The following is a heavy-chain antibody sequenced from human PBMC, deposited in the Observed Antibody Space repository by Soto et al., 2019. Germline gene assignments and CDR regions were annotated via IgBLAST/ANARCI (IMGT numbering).Heavy chain of an antibody. Sequence: GGSLRLSCAASGFTFSSYAMSWVRQAPGKGLEWVSAISGSGGSTYYADSGKGRFTISRDNSKNTLYLQMNSLRAEDTAVYYCAKDLSRRGMTTVTTGAFDIWGQGTMVTVSS. CDR3: AKDLSRRGMTTVTTGAFDI. D-gene: IGHD4-17*01. J-gene: IGHJ3*02. V-gene: IGHV3-23*01. CDR2: ISGSGGST. CDR1: GFTFSSYA.